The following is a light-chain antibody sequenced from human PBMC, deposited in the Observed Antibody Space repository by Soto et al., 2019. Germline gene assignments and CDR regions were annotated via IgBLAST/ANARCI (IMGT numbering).Light chain of an antibody. Sequence: QSVLTQPASVSGSPGQSITISCTGTSSDVGGHNSVSWYRQDPGKAPKLMIYDVSNRPSGVSDRFSGSKSGNTASLTISGLQIADEADYYCSSFTSIVTYVFGTGTKGTVL. CDR3: SSFTSIVTYV. CDR2: DVS. J-gene: IGLJ1*01. V-gene: IGLV2-14*01. CDR1: SSDVGGHNS.